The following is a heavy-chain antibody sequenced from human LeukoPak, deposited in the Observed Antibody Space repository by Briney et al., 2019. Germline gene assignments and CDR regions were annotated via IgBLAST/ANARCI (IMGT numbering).Heavy chain of an antibody. CDR3: ARTHGDFDFDY. CDR2: INPSGGST. V-gene: IGHV1-46*01. D-gene: IGHD4-17*01. CDR1: GYTFTSYY. J-gene: IGHJ4*02. Sequence: ASVKVSCKTSGYTFTSYYMHWVRQAPGQGLEWMGIINPSGGSTSYAQKFQGRVTMTRDTSTSTVYMELSSLRSEDTAVYYCARTHGDFDFDYWGQGTLVTVSS.